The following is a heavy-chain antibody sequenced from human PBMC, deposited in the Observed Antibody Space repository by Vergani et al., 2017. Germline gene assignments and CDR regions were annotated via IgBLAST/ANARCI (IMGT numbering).Heavy chain of an antibody. CDR3: ALEGPSAGSYWYFDL. CDR1: GFTFSSYA. Sequence: EVQLLASGGGLVQPGGSLRLSFAASGFTFSSYAMSWVRKAPGKGLEWVSAISGSGGSTYYADSVKGRFTISRDNSKNTLYLQMNSLRAEDTAVYYCALEGPSAGSYWYFDLWGRGTLVTVSS. V-gene: IGHV3-23*01. J-gene: IGHJ2*01. CDR2: ISGSGGST. D-gene: IGHD6-13*01.